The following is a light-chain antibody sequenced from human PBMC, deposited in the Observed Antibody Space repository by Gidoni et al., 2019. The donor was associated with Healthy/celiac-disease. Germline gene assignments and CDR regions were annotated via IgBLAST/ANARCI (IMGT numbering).Light chain of an antibody. Sequence: DIVMTQSPDSLAVSLGERATINCKSSQSFLYSSNNKNYLAWSQQKPGQPPKLLIYWASTRESGVPDRFSGSGSGTDFTLTISSLQAEDVAVYYCQQYYSTPQTFGQGTKVEIK. V-gene: IGKV4-1*01. CDR3: QQYYSTPQT. J-gene: IGKJ1*01. CDR1: QSFLYSSNNKNY. CDR2: WAS.